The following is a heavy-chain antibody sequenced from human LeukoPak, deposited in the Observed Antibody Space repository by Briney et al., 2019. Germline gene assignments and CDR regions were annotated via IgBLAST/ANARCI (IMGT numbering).Heavy chain of an antibody. D-gene: IGHD1-26*01. J-gene: IGHJ4*02. Sequence: PGGSLRLSCAASGFTFSNYAMRWVCQAPGKGLEWVSGISGSGDSTYYADSVKGRFTISRDNSKNSLYLQLNSLRAEDTAVYYCAKGPRGSGSYTPSLDYWGQGTLVTVSS. CDR2: ISGSGDST. V-gene: IGHV3-23*01. CDR1: GFTFSNYA. CDR3: AKGPRGSGSYTPSLDY.